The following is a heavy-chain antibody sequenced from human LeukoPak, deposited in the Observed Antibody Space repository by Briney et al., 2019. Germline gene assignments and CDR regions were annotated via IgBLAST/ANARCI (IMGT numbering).Heavy chain of an antibody. CDR1: GYSFSSSD. Sequence: ASVKVSCKTSGYSFSSSDINWVRQATGQGLEWMGWMNPNNENTGYAQKFQGRVTMTRNTSISTAYMELSRLRSEDTAVYYCARDPPTNTAMVMFDYWGQGTLVTVSS. D-gene: IGHD5-18*01. J-gene: IGHJ4*02. CDR2: MNPNNENT. CDR3: ARDPPTNTAMVMFDY. V-gene: IGHV1-8*01.